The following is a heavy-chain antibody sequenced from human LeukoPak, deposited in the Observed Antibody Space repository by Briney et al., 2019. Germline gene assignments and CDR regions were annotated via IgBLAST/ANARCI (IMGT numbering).Heavy chain of an antibody. D-gene: IGHD3-22*01. CDR2: IYSGGST. J-gene: IGHJ6*03. CDR3: AREGGTYDSRGAYYYYMDV. Sequence: GGSLRLSCAASGFTVSSNYMSWVRQAPGKGLEWVSVIYSGGSTYYADSVKGRFTISRDNSKNTLYLQMNSLRAEDTAVYYFAREGGTYDSRGAYYYYMDVWGKGTTVTVSS. CDR1: GFTVSSNY. V-gene: IGHV3-66*02.